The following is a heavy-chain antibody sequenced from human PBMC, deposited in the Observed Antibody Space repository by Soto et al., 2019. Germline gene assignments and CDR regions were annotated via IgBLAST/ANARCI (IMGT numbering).Heavy chain of an antibody. CDR1: GGTFSSYT. Sequence: QVQLVQSGAEVKKPGSSVKVSCKASGGTFSSYTISWVRQAPGQGLEWMGRIIPILGIANYAQKFQGRVTITADKSTSTAYMELSSLRSEDTAVYYCARARIKGIVAMPFDYWGQGTLVTVSS. V-gene: IGHV1-69*02. D-gene: IGHD5-12*01. CDR3: ARARIKGIVAMPFDY. J-gene: IGHJ4*02. CDR2: IIPILGIA.